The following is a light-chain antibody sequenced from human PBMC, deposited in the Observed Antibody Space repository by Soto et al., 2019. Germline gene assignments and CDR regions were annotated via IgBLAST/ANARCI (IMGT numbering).Light chain of an antibody. J-gene: IGKJ1*01. Sequence: EIEMTQSPAALSLSPGERATLSCRASQSVSSNLAWYQQKPGQAPRLLIYGASSRATGIPDRFSGSGSGTDFTLTISRLEPEDFAVYNCQQYGTSPPTFGQGTKVDIK. CDR3: QQYGTSPPT. CDR1: QSVSSN. CDR2: GAS. V-gene: IGKV3-20*01.